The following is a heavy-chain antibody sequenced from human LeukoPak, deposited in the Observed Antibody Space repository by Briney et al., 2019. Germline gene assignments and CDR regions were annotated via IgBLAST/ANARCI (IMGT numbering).Heavy chain of an antibody. CDR3: ARDRDGTGNYPLDY. CDR1: GFTVSKYA. Sequence: KSGGSLRLSCAASGFTVSKYAMGWVRQAPGKGLEWVSGIRGSGGSPYYADTVKGRFTISRDNTKNTLCLQMNSLRTHASAVYYCARDRDGTGNYPLDYWGQGTLVSVSS. J-gene: IGHJ4*02. CDR2: IRGSGGSP. V-gene: IGHV3-23*01. D-gene: IGHD3-10*01.